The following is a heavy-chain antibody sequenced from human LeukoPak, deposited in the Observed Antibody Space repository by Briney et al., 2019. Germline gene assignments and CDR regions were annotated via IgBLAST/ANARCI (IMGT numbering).Heavy chain of an antibody. Sequence: ASVKVSCKASGYTFTGYYMHWVRQAPGQGLEWMGWINPNSGGTNYAQKFQDRVTMTRDTSISTAYMELSSLRSEDTAVYYCAARGGGSSGWGTTGMYYYYMDVWGKGTTVTISS. D-gene: IGHD6-19*01. CDR3: AARGGGSSGWGTTGMYYYYMDV. CDR2: INPNSGGT. CDR1: GYTFTGYY. V-gene: IGHV1-2*02. J-gene: IGHJ6*03.